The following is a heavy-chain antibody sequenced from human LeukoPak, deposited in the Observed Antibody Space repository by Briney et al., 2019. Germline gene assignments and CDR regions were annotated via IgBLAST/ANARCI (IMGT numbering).Heavy chain of an antibody. Sequence: QTGGSLRLSCAASGFTFSKYWMSWVRQAPGKGLEWVANIKPDGSEKYYVDSVKGRFTISRDNSKNTVYLQMGSLRAEDMAVYYCARTQQWLATGGWYWFDTWGQGTLVTVSS. D-gene: IGHD6-19*01. CDR1: GFTFSKYW. J-gene: IGHJ5*02. V-gene: IGHV3-7*01. CDR2: IKPDGSEK. CDR3: ARTQQWLATGGWYWFDT.